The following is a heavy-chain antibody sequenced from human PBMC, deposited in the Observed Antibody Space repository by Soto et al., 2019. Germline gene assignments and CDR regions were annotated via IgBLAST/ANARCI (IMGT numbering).Heavy chain of an antibody. CDR3: ARDLSSSWHTNWFDP. J-gene: IGHJ5*02. D-gene: IGHD6-13*01. Sequence: QVQLQESGPGLVKPSETLSLTCTVSGGSISSYYWSWIRQPAGKGLEWIGRIYTSGSTNYNPSLKSRVTMSVETSKNQFSLKLSSVTAADTAVYYCARDLSSSWHTNWFDPWGQGTLVTVSS. V-gene: IGHV4-4*07. CDR2: IYTSGST. CDR1: GGSISSYY.